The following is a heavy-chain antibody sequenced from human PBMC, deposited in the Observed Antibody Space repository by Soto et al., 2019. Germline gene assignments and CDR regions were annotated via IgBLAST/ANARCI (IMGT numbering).Heavy chain of an antibody. CDR1: GYTFTSYD. CDR3: ARGSITFFGVVIIGFDY. Sequence: ASVKVSCKASGYTFTSYDINWVRQATGQGLEWMGWMNPNSGNTGYAQKFQGRATMTRNTSISTAYMELSSLRSEDTAVYYCARGSITFFGVVIIGFDYWGQGTLVTVSS. D-gene: IGHD3-3*01. V-gene: IGHV1-8*01. CDR2: MNPNSGNT. J-gene: IGHJ4*02.